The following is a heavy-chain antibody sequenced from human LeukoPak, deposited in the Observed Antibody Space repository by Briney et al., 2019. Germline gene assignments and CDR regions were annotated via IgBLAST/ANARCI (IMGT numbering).Heavy chain of an antibody. CDR2: IKHDGSER. CDR1: GFTSSSYW. J-gene: IGHJ4*02. Sequence: GLSLRLSCAASGFTSSSYWMSWVRQAPGKGLEWVAKIKHDGSERNYMESVKGRFTISRDNAKNSLHLQMNNLRAEDTAVYYCAAGSGWSIEYWGQGTLVTVSS. D-gene: IGHD6-19*01. CDR3: AAGSGWSIEY. V-gene: IGHV3-7*03.